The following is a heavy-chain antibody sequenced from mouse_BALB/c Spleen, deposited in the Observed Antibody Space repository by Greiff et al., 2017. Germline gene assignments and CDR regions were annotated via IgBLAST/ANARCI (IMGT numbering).Heavy chain of an antibody. CDR1: GFTFNTYA. J-gene: IGHJ3*01. Sequence: EVKLMESGGGLVQPKGSLKLSCAASGFTFNTYAMNWVRQAPGKGLEWVARIRSKSNNYATYYADSVKDRFTISRDDSQSMLYLQMNNLKTEDTAMYYCARRGRAWFAYWGQGTLVTVSA. CDR2: IRSKSNNYAT. CDR3: ARRGRAWFAY. V-gene: IGHV10-1*02.